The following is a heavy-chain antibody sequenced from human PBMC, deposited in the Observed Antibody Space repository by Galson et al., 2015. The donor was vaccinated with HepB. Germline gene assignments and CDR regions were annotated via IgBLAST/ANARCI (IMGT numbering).Heavy chain of an antibody. J-gene: IGHJ6*03. CDR1: GGSFSGYY. Sequence: SLTCAVYGGSFSGYYWSWIRQPPGKGLEWIGEINHSGSTNYNPSLKSRVTISVDTSKNQFSLKLSSVTAADTAVYYCARVGGYSYGPRSSYYYYYYMDVWGKGTTVTVSS. V-gene: IGHV4-34*01. D-gene: IGHD5-18*01. CDR3: ARVGGYSYGPRSSYYYYYYMDV. CDR2: INHSGST.